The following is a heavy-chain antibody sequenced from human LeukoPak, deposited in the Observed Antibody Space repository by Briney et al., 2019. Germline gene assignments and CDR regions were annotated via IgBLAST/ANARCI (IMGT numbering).Heavy chain of an antibody. CDR2: ISSSSSYI. CDR1: GFTFSSYS. CDR3: ARADIAAAAHLPDY. Sequence: PGGSLRLSCAASGFTFSSYSMNWVRQAPGKGLEWVSSISSSSSYIYYADSVKGRFTISRDNAKNSLYLQMNSLRAEDTAVYYCARADIAAAAHLPDYWGQGTLVTVSS. V-gene: IGHV3-21*01. J-gene: IGHJ4*02. D-gene: IGHD6-25*01.